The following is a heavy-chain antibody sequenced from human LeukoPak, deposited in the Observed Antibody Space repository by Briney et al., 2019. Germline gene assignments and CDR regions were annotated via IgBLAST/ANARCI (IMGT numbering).Heavy chain of an antibody. CDR2: IYTSGST. CDR3: ARVPPPVIGYYYGMDV. J-gene: IGHJ6*02. CDR1: GGSISSYY. V-gene: IGHV4-4*07. Sequence: TSETLSLTCTVAGGSISSYYWSWIRQPAGKGLEWIGRIYTSGSTNYNPSLKSRVTMSVDTSKNQFSLKLSSVTAADTAVYYCARVPPPVIGYYYGMDVWGQGTTVTVSS.